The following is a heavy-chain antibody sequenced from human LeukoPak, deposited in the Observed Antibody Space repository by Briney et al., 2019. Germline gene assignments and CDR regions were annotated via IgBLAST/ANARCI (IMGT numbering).Heavy chain of an antibody. V-gene: IGHV4-39*07. D-gene: IGHD3-3*01. J-gene: IGHJ4*02. CDR1: GGSISSSSYY. Sequence: SEILSLTCTVSGGSISSSSYYWGWIRQPPGKGLEWIGSIYYSGSTYYNPSPKSRVTISVDTSKNQFSLKLSSVTAADTAVYYCARDLYDFPDYWGQGTLVTVSS. CDR2: IYYSGST. CDR3: ARDLYDFPDY.